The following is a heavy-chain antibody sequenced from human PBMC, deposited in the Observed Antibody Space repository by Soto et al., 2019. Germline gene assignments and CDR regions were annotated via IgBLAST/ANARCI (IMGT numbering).Heavy chain of an antibody. CDR2: IYYSGST. D-gene: IGHD3-3*01. CDR1: GGSISSSSYY. J-gene: IGHJ6*03. V-gene: IGHV4-39*01. Sequence: SETLSLTCTVSGGSISSSSYYWGWIRQPPGKGLEWIGSIYYSGSTYYNPSLKSRVTISVDTSKNQFSLKLSSVTAADTAVYYCARLSDFWSGYYVGDYYYMDVWGKGTTVTGSS. CDR3: ARLSDFWSGYYVGDYYYMDV.